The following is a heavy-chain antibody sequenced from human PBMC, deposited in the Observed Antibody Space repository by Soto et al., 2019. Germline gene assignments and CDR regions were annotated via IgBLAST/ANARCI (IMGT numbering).Heavy chain of an antibody. V-gene: IGHV1-69*06. D-gene: IGHD2-2*01. J-gene: IGHJ4*02. CDR1: GDSFSSHA. Sequence: QVQLEQSGSEVKKSGSSVKVSCKASGDSFSSHAITWVRQAPGHGLEWMGGIIPVFGTPSYAQRFQGRLTITADKSTNTSYMEVRSLRSEDTAVYFCARGGALSTSWYWGDGLDSWGQGTQVTVSS. CDR3: ARGGALSTSWYWGDGLDS. CDR2: IIPVFGTP.